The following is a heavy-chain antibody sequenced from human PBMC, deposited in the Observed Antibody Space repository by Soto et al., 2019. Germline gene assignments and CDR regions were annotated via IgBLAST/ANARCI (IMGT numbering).Heavy chain of an antibody. J-gene: IGHJ4*02. CDR3: ALRSMAVVPEY. D-gene: IGHD3-22*01. CDR1: GGSISPYY. V-gene: IGHV4-59*01. Sequence: QVQLQESGPGLVKPSETLSLTCTVSGGSISPYYWSWIRQSPGKGLESIGYLYYGRSANYNPSLKSRVTLSVDTSTNQCSLTLSSMTAADTAVYYCALRSMAVVPEYWGQGTLVTVSS. CDR2: LYYGRSA.